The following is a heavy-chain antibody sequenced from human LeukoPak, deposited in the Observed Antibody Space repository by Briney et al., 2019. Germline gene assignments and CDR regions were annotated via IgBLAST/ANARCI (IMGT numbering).Heavy chain of an antibody. CDR2: ISGSGGST. CDR3: ARDFRYYDSSGYFSSGAFDI. CDR1: GFTFSSYA. J-gene: IGHJ3*02. V-gene: IGHV3-23*01. Sequence: PGGSLRLSCAASGFTFSSYAMSWVRQAPGKGLEWVSAISGSGGSTYYADSVKGRFTISRDNSKNSLYLQMNSLRAEDTAVYYCARDFRYYDSSGYFSSGAFDIWGQGTMVTVSS. D-gene: IGHD3-22*01.